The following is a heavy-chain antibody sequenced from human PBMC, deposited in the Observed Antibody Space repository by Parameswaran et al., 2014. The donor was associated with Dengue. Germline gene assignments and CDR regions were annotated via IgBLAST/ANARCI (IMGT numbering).Heavy chain of an antibody. CDR2: IYWDDDK. V-gene: IGHV2-5*08. J-gene: IGHJ4*02. CDR3: AHRHPRVGFDY. Sequence: RWIRQPPGKALEWLALIYWDDDKRYSPSLRSRLTITKDTSKNQVVLTMTNMDPVDTATYFCAHRHPRVGFDYWGQGTLVTVSS. D-gene: IGHD1-26*01.